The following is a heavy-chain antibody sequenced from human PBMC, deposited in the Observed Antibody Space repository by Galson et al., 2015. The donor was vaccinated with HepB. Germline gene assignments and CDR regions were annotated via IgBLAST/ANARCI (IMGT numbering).Heavy chain of an antibody. CDR1: GYSFTSYW. CDR3: ARRKYSSSSTKIHGMDV. V-gene: IGHV5-51*01. Sequence: QSGAEMKKPGESLKISCKGSGYSFTSYWIGWVRQMPGKGLEWMGIIYPGDSDTRYSPSFQGQVTISADKSISTAYLQWSSLKASDTAMYYCARRKYSSSSTKIHGMDVWGQGTTVTVSS. D-gene: IGHD6-6*01. J-gene: IGHJ6*02. CDR2: IYPGDSDT.